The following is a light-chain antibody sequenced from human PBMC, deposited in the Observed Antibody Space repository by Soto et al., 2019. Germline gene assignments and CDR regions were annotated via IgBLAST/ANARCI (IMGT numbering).Light chain of an antibody. CDR1: SSNIGSNY. V-gene: IGLV1-47*01. CDR3: AAWDDTNWV. Sequence: QPVLTQPPSASGTPGQRVTISCSGSSSNIGSNYVYWYQQLPGTAPKLLIYRNNQRPSGVPDRFSGSKSGTSASLAISGLRSEDEADYYCAAWDDTNWVFGGGTKLTVL. CDR2: RNN. J-gene: IGLJ3*02.